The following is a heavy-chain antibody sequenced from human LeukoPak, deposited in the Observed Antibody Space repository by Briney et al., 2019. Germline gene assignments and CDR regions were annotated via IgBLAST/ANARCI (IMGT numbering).Heavy chain of an antibody. CDR1: GGTFSIYA. CDR2: IVPIFGTA. V-gene: IGHV1-69*13. CDR3: ARVLGGKYGDYLDY. D-gene: IGHD3-16*01. J-gene: IGHJ4*02. Sequence: ASVKVSCKASGGTFSIYAMSWVRQAPGQGLEWMGGIVPIFGTASYAQNFQGRVTITADESTSTAYMELTSLRSDDTAVYYCARVLGGKYGDYLDYWGQGTLVTVSS.